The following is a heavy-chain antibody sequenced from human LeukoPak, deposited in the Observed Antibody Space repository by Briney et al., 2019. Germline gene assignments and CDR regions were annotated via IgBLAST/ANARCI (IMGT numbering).Heavy chain of an antibody. CDR3: AKGGLTTIFAQTDK. CDR2: ISWNGDII. D-gene: IGHD3-3*01. J-gene: IGHJ4*02. CDR1: GSSFSSAS. Sequence: GGSLRLSCAVSGSSFSSASMNWVRQAPAKGLEWVSSISWNGDIIVYADSVSGRFTISRDNAKNSLYLQMNSLKVEDMAFYYCAKGGLTTIFAQTDKWGQGTLVTVTS. V-gene: IGHV3-9*03.